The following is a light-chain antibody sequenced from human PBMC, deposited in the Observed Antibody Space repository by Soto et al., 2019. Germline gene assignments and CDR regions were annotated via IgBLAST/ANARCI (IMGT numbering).Light chain of an antibody. CDR3: SSYTSSSTLGGV. V-gene: IGLV2-14*01. CDR2: DVS. J-gene: IGLJ1*01. CDR1: SSDVGGYNY. Sequence: QSVLTQPASVSGSPGQSITISCTGTSSDVGGYNYVSWYQQHPGKAPKLMIYDVSNRPSGVSNRFSGSKSGNTASLTISGLQAEDEADYYCSSYTSSSTLGGVFGTGTKAPV.